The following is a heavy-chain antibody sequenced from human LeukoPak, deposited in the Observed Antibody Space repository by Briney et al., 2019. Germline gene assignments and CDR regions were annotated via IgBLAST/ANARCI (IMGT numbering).Heavy chain of an antibody. CDR3: AELGITMIGGV. V-gene: IGHV3-11*04. J-gene: IGHJ6*04. CDR1: GFTFTDYY. CDR2: ISSSGATI. D-gene: IGHD3-10*02. Sequence: PGGSLRLSCAASGFTFTDYYMTWIRQAPGKGLEWVSYISSSGATIYYADSVKGRLTISRDNAKNSLYLQMNSLRAEDTAVYYCAELGITMIGGVWGKGTTVTISS.